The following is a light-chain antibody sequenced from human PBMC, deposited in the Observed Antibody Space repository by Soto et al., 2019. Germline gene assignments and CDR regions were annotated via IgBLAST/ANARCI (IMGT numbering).Light chain of an antibody. CDR2: AAS. CDR1: QSIVSY. CDR3: QQSYDTVWT. V-gene: IGKV1-39*01. Sequence: DIQMTQSPSSLSASAGDRVTITCRASQSIVSYLNWYQQKPGKAPNLLIYAASSLQSGVPSRFSGSGSGTDCTLTISSLQPEDFATYYCQQSYDTVWTFGQGTKVEIK. J-gene: IGKJ1*01.